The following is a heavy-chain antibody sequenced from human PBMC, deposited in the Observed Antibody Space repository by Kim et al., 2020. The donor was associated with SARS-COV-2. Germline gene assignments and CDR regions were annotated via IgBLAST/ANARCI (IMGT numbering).Heavy chain of an antibody. CDR1: GGSISSYY. CDR3: ARLAAYSSSWYGGGGWFDP. D-gene: IGHD6-13*01. CDR2: IYYSGST. J-gene: IGHJ5*02. Sequence: SETLSLTCTVSGGSISSYYWSWIRQPPGKGLEWIGYIYYSGSTNYNPSLKSRVTISVDTSKNQFSLKLSSVTAADTAVYYCARLAAYSSSWYGGGGWFDPWGQGTLVTVSS. V-gene: IGHV4-59*01.